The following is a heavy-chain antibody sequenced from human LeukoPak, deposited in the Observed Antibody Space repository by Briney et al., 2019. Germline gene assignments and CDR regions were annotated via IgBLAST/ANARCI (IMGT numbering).Heavy chain of an antibody. CDR3: ARRDRWAQDFDY. V-gene: IGHV4-59*08. J-gene: IGHJ4*02. CDR1: GGSVSGYY. Sequence: KPSETLSLTCTVSGGSVSGYYWSWIRQPPGKGLEWIAYIYYSGSHNHNPSLNSRVTIAVDASKNQFSLRRSSVTAADPAFYYGARRDRWAQDFDYWGQGTLVTVSS. CDR2: IYYSGSH. D-gene: IGHD5-24*01.